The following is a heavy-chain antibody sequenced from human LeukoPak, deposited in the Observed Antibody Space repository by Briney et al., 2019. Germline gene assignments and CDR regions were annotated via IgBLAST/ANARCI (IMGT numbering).Heavy chain of an antibody. CDR1: GGSISSYY. J-gene: IGHJ4*02. Sequence: SETLSLTCTVSGGSISSYYWSWIRQHPGKGLEWIGYIYYSGSTYYNPSLKSRVTISVDTSKNQFSLKLSSVTAADTAVYYCARERSSGYYFDYWGQGTLVTVSS. D-gene: IGHD3-22*01. CDR3: ARERSSGYYFDY. CDR2: IYYSGST. V-gene: IGHV4-59*06.